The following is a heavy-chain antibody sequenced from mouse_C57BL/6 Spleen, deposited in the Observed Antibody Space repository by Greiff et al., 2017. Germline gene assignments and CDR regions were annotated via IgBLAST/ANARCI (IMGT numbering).Heavy chain of an antibody. Sequence: QVQLQQPGAELVRPGTSVKLSCKASGYTFTSYWMHWVKQRPGQGLEWIGVIDPSDSYTNYNQKFKGKATLTVDTSSSTAYMQLSSLTSEDAAVYNCASLVAYDMDYWGQGTTLTVSS. CDR3: ASLVAYDMDY. CDR2: IDPSDSYT. V-gene: IGHV1-59*01. D-gene: IGHD2-2*01. CDR1: GYTFTSYW. J-gene: IGHJ4*01.